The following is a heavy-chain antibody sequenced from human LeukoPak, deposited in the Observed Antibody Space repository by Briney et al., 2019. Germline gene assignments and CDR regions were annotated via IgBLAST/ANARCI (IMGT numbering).Heavy chain of an antibody. Sequence: GRSLRLSCAASGCIFSTYDMHWVRQAPGKGLEWVTLISYHGNYKFYADSVKGRFTISRDNSKNTLYLQMNSLRPEDTAVYYCAKAFFLPSQYSSGGWNTFDIWGQGTMVTVSS. J-gene: IGHJ3*02. V-gene: IGHV3-30*18. CDR1: GCIFSTYD. CDR2: ISYHGNYK. CDR3: AKAFFLPSQYSSGGWNTFDI. D-gene: IGHD6-19*01.